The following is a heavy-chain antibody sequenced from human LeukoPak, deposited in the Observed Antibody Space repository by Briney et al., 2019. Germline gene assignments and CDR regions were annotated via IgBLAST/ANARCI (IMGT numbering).Heavy chain of an antibody. CDR2: INPNSGGT. J-gene: IGHJ4*02. D-gene: IGHD3-9*01. Sequence: ASVKVSCKASGYTFTGYYMHWVRQAPGQGPEWMGWINPNSGGTNYAQKFQGRVTMTRDTSISTAYMELSRLRSDDTAVYYCARGFDAAGHLDYWGQGTLVTVSS. CDR1: GYTFTGYY. V-gene: IGHV1-2*02. CDR3: ARGFDAAGHLDY.